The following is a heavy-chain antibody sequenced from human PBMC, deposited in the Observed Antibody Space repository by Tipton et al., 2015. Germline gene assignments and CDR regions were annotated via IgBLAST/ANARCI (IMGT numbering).Heavy chain of an antibody. CDR3: ARGSYGSFDY. Sequence: GLVKPSETLSLTCTVSGVSISGTSYYWGWIRQPPGKGLEWIGSIYYSGDMHYNPSLGSRVTISVDTSKNHFSLQLNSVTPEDTAVYYCARGSYGSFDYWGQGTLVTVSS. D-gene: IGHD5-18*01. CDR1: GVSISGTSYY. J-gene: IGHJ4*02. CDR2: IYYSGDM. V-gene: IGHV4-39*02.